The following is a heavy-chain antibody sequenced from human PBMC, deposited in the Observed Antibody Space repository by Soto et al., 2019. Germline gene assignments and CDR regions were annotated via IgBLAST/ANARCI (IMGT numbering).Heavy chain of an antibody. V-gene: IGHV4-59*02. D-gene: IGHD1-1*01. CDR1: GDSVSNYY. CDR2: ISYSGST. Sequence: PSETLSLTCTVSGDSVSNYYWNWIRRPPGKGLEWIGYISYSGSTNYNPSLKSRVTISVDTSKNQFSLKLTSVTTADTAVYYCARDQLRDYMDVWGKGTTVTVSS. CDR3: ARDQLRDYMDV. J-gene: IGHJ6*03.